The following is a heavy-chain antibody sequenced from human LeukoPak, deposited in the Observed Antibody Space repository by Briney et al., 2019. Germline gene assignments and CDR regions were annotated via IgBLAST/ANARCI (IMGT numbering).Heavy chain of an antibody. J-gene: IGHJ4*02. CDR2: ISSSGVKT. V-gene: IGHV3-23*01. D-gene: IGHD1-26*01. CDR3: AKDRLVGAID. Sequence: GGSLRLSCAASGFTFTSYAMSWVRQAPEKGLEWVSTISSSGVKTNYVDSVKGRFTISRDNSKDALYLQMNNLRAEDTAVYYCAKDRLVGAIDWGQGALVTVSS. CDR1: GFTFTSYA.